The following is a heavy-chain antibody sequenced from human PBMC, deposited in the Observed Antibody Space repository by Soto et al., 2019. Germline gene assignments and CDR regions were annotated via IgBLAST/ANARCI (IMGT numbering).Heavy chain of an antibody. D-gene: IGHD3-22*01. CDR2: INAGNGNT. J-gene: IGHJ4*02. CDR3: ARAGLDSRGYSFDY. V-gene: IGHV1-3*01. Sequence: QVPLVQSGAEVKKPGASVKVSCKASGYTFTSYAMHWVRQAPGQRLEWMGWINAGNGNTKYSQKVQGRVTITRDTSASTAYMELSSLRSEDTAVYYCARAGLDSRGYSFDYWGQGTLVTVSS. CDR1: GYTFTSYA.